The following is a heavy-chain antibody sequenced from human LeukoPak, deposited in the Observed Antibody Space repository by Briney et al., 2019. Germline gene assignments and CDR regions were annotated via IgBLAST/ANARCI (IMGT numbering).Heavy chain of an antibody. CDR3: AKQKWELRGRTARWFDP. D-gene: IGHD1-26*01. J-gene: IGHJ5*02. Sequence: PGGSLRLSCAASGFTFSNYAMSWVRQAPGKGLEWVSAISGSGGSTYYADSVKGRFTISRDNSKNTLYLQMNSLRAEDTAVYYCAKQKWELRGRTARWFDPWGQGTLVTVSS. CDR1: GFTFSNYA. CDR2: ISGSGGST. V-gene: IGHV3-23*01.